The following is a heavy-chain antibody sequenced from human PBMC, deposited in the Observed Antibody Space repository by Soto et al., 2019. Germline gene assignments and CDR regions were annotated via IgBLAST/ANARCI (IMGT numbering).Heavy chain of an antibody. CDR1: GNTFTGYY. Sequence: QVQLVQSGAEVKRPGASVKVSCKGSGNTFTGYYLHWVRQAPGQGLEWMGWINPKTGGTHYAVNFQGRVTMTRDTSISTAYMELRRLRSDDTAVYYCARDRQNLVRGVIIGGAFDIWGQGTVVAVSS. J-gene: IGHJ3*02. CDR3: ARDRQNLVRGVIIGGAFDI. CDR2: INPKTGGT. D-gene: IGHD3-10*01. V-gene: IGHV1-2*02.